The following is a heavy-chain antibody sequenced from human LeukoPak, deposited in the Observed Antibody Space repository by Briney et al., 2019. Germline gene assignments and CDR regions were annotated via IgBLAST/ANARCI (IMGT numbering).Heavy chain of an antibody. Sequence: PGRSLRLSCAASGFTFSSYAMHWVRQAPGKGLEWVAMIWSDGSDKYFADSVEGRFTISRDNSRNTLYLQMDSLRVEDTAVYYCARDKGTRSMDNWGQGTLVTVSS. D-gene: IGHD1-14*01. CDR1: GFTFSSYA. J-gene: IGHJ4*02. CDR3: ARDKGTRSMDN. V-gene: IGHV3-33*08. CDR2: IWSDGSDK.